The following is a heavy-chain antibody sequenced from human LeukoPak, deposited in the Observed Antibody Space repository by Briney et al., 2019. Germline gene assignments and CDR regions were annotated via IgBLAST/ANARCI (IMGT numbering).Heavy chain of an antibody. D-gene: IGHD5-18*01. CDR3: ARRDTAMDFDY. V-gene: IGHV4-39*01. Sequence: SETLSLTCTVSGDSISSRSYYWGWIRQPPGKGLEWIGSIYSSGSTYYTPSLKSRITISVDTSKNQFSLKLSSVTAADTAVYYCARRDTAMDFDYWGQGTLVTVSS. J-gene: IGHJ4*02. CDR2: IYSSGST. CDR1: GDSISSRSYY.